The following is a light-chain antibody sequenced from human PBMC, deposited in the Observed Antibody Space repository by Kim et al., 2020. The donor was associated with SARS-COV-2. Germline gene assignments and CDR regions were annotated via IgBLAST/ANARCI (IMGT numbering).Light chain of an antibody. CDR3: AAWDDSLNGWV. J-gene: IGLJ3*02. CDR2: SNN. V-gene: IGLV1-44*01. CDR1: SSNIGSNT. Sequence: GQRVTISCSGSSSNIGSNTVHWYQQLPGTAPKLLIYSNNQRPSGVPDRFSGSKSGTSASLAISGLQSEDEADYYCAAWDDSLNGWVFGGGTQLTV.